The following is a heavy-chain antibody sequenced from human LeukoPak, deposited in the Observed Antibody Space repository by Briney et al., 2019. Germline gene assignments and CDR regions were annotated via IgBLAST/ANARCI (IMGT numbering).Heavy chain of an antibody. Sequence: SVKVSCKASGGTFSSFAIYWVRQAPGQGLEWMGGIAPIFGTANYAQKFQGRVTVTADESTSTAYMELSSLRSEDTAVYYCARGAIPATGTCPFDFWGQGTLVTVSS. CDR1: GGTFSSFA. V-gene: IGHV1-69*01. CDR2: IAPIFGTA. D-gene: IGHD1-1*01. CDR3: ARGAIPATGTCPFDF. J-gene: IGHJ4*02.